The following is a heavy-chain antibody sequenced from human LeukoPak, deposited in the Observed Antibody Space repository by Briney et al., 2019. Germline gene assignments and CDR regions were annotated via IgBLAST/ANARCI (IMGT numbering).Heavy chain of an antibody. Sequence: GGSLRLSCAVSGITLSNYGMSWVRQAPGKGLEWVAGMSDSGGRTNYADSVKGRFTISRDNPENTLYLQMNSLRAEDTAVYFCAKRGVVIRVILVWFHKEAYYFDSWGQGALVTVSS. D-gene: IGHD3-22*01. CDR3: AKRGVVIRVILVWFHKEAYYFDS. V-gene: IGHV3-23*01. CDR1: GITLSNYG. CDR2: MSDSGGRT. J-gene: IGHJ4*02.